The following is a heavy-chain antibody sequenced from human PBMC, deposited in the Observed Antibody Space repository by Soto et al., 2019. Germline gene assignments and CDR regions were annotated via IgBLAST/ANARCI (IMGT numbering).Heavy chain of an antibody. CDR2: ISGSGGST. CDR1: GFTFSSYA. CDR3: AKDPPLGGSSWYWFDP. V-gene: IGHV3-23*01. J-gene: IGHJ5*02. Sequence: GGSLRLSCAASGFTFSSYAMSWVRQAPGKGLEWVSAISGSGGSTYYADSVKGRFTISRDNSKNTLYLQMNSLRAEDTAVYYCAKDPPLGGSSWYWFDPWGQGTLVTVSS. D-gene: IGHD6-13*01.